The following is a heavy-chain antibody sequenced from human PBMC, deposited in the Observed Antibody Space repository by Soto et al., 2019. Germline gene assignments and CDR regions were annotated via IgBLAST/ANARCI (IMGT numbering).Heavy chain of an antibody. Sequence: GGSLRLSCAGSGFSFSDYYMSWIRQAPGKGLEWVSYISSSGDIIYYADSVKGRFTISRDNAKNSLYLQMNSLRAEDAAVYYCARDLGYYASDGYFDYWGQGTVVTVSS. CDR3: ARDLGYYASDGYFDY. CDR1: GFSFSDYY. CDR2: ISSSGDII. D-gene: IGHD3-22*01. J-gene: IGHJ4*02. V-gene: IGHV3-11*01.